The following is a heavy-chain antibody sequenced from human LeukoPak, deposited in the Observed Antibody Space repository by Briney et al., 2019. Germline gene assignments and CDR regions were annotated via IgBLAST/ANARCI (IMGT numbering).Heavy chain of an antibody. CDR1: GYTFTNYG. CDR3: ARGYCRSTSCHEPPLYGMDV. J-gene: IGHJ6*02. CDR2: ISTYSGNT. D-gene: IGHD2-2*01. V-gene: IGHV1-18*04. Sequence: ASVKVSCKASGYTFTNYGFSWVRQAPGQGLEWMGWISTYSGNTYYAQQLQGRVTMTSDTSTSTVYMELRSLRSDDTVVYYCARGYCRSTSCHEPPLYGMDVWGQGTTVTVS.